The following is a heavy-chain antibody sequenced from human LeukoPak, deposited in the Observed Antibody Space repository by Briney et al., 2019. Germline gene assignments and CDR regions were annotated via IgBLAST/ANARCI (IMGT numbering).Heavy chain of an antibody. J-gene: IGHJ4*02. CDR1: GYTFTSYG. V-gene: IGHV1-18*01. D-gene: IGHD3-22*01. Sequence: GASVKVSCKASGYTFTSYGISWVRQAPGQGLEWMGWISAYNGNTNYAQKLQGRVTMTTDTSTSTAYMELRSLRPDDTAVYYCAREYGYYDSSGYYSDYWGQGTLVTVSS. CDR2: ISAYNGNT. CDR3: AREYGYYDSSGYYSDY.